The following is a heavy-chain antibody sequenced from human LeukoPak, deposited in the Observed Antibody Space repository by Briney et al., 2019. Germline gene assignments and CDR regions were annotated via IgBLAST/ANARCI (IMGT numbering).Heavy chain of an antibody. J-gene: IGHJ3*02. D-gene: IGHD1-26*01. Sequence: GGSLRLSCAASGFTVSSNYMSWVRQAPGKGLEWVSVIYSGGSTYYADSVKGRFTISRDNSKNTLYLQMNSLRAEDTAVYYCARVGSGNFLGAFDIWGQGTMVTVSS. CDR1: GFTVSSNY. CDR2: IYSGGST. V-gene: IGHV3-53*01. CDR3: ARVGSGNFLGAFDI.